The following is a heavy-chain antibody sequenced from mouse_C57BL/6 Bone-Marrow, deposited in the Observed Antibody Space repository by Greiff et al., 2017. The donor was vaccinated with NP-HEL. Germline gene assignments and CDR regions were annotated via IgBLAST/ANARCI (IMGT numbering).Heavy chain of an antibody. J-gene: IGHJ2*01. CDR1: GFTFTDYY. CDR3: ARYHSRNYFDY. CDR2: IRNKANGYTT. V-gene: IGHV7-3*01. Sequence: EVQVVESGGGLVQPGGSLSLSCAASGFTFTDYYMSWVRQPPGKALEWLGFIRNKANGYTTEYSASVKGRFTISRDNSQSILYLQMNALRAEDSATYYCARYHSRNYFDYWGQGTTLTVSS.